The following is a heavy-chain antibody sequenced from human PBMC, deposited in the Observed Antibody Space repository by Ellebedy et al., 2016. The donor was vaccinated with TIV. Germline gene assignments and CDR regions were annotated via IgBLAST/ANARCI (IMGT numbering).Heavy chain of an antibody. V-gene: IGHV1-18*01. J-gene: IGHJ4*02. CDR2: ISAHNGNT. Sequence: ASVKVSCKASGYTTNSYGISWVRQAPGQGLEWMGWISAHNGNTYHAQKFQGRVTMTTDTSTSTAYMELRSLRSDDTAVYYCATDWIAVAGRSFDYWGQGTLVTVSS. CDR1: GYTTNSYG. CDR3: ATDWIAVAGRSFDY. D-gene: IGHD6-19*01.